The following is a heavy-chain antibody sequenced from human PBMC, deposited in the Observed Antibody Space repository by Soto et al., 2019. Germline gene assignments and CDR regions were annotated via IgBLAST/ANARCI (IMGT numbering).Heavy chain of an antibody. Sequence: GASVKVSCKVSGYTLTELSMHWVRQAPGKGLEWMGGFDPEDGETIYAQKFQGRVTMTEDTSTDTAYMELSSLRSEDTAVYYCATDDSLFGYCSGGSCRWGQGTLVTVSS. CDR3: ATDDSLFGYCSGGSCR. D-gene: IGHD2-15*01. V-gene: IGHV1-24*01. J-gene: IGHJ4*02. CDR2: FDPEDGET. CDR1: GYTLTELS.